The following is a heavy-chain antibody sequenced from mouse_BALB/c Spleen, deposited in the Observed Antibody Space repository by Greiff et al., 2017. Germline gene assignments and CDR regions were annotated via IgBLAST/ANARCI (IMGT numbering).Heavy chain of an antibody. D-gene: IGHD2-14*01. V-gene: IGHV1-9*01. Sequence: VQLKESGAELMKPGASVKISCKATGYTFSSYWIEWVKQRPGHGLEWIGEILPGSGSTNYNEKFKGKATFTADTSSNTAYMQLSSLTSEDSAVYYCARRAYYRYDGGMDYWGQGTSVTVAS. J-gene: IGHJ4*01. CDR1: GYTFSSYW. CDR2: ILPGSGST. CDR3: ARRAYYRYDGGMDY.